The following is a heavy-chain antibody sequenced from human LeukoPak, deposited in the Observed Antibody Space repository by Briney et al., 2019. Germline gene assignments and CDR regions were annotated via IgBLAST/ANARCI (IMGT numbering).Heavy chain of an antibody. D-gene: IGHD6-19*01. J-gene: IGHJ4*02. V-gene: IGHV1-2*06. CDR3: ARDRGVSSGWYKLGY. CDR1: GYTLTDYY. CDR2: INPNSGGT. Sequence: ASVKVSCKASGYTLTDYYMHWVRQAPGQGLEWMGRINPNSGGTNYAQKFQGRVTMTRDTSISTVYMELSRLRSEDTAVYYCARDRGVSSGWYKLGYWGQGALVTVSS.